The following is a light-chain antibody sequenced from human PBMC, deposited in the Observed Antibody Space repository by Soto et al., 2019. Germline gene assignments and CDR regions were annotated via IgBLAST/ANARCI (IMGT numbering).Light chain of an antibody. CDR2: GNS. V-gene: IGLV1-40*01. CDR1: SSKIGAGYD. J-gene: IGLJ3*02. CDR3: QSYDSSLSGWV. Sequence: QSVLTQPPSVSGAPGQRVTISCTGSSSKIGAGYDVHWYQQLPGTAPKLLIYGNSNRPSGVPDRFSGSKTGTSASLDITGLQAEDEADYYCQSYDSSLSGWVFGGGTKLTVL.